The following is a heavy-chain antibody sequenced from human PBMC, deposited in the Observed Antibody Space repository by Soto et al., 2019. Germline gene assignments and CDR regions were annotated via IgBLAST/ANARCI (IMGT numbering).Heavy chain of an antibody. CDR1: GVSLSNTRLG. CDR2: IFSNDEK. CDR3: ALIKDCSRTDCYLASFDP. Sequence: QVTLKESGPVVVKPTETLTLTCTVSGVSLSNTRLGVSWIRQPPVKALEWLAHIFSNDEKSYSTSLKNRLTISKDTSRSQVVLTMTNVDPVDSATYYCALIKDCSRTDCYLASFDPWGQGTLVTVSS. D-gene: IGHD2-2*01. V-gene: IGHV2-26*01. J-gene: IGHJ5*02.